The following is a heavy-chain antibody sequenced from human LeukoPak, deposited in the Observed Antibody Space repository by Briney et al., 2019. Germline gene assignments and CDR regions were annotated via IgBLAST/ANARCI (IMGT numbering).Heavy chain of an antibody. V-gene: IGHV4-59*12. J-gene: IGHJ4*02. CDR1: GGSISSYY. CDR2: IYYSGST. CDR3: ASKRYTAPYYFDY. Sequence: SETLSLTCTVSGGSISSYYWSWIRQPPGKGLEWIGYIYYSGSTNYNPSLKSRVTISVDNSKNQFSLKLSSVTAADTAVYNCASKRYTAPYYFDYWGQGTLVTVSS. D-gene: IGHD5-18*01.